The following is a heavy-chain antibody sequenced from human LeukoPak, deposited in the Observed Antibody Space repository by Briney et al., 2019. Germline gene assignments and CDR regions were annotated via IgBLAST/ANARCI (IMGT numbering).Heavy chain of an antibody. CDR2: ISYDGSSK. J-gene: IGHJ3*02. CDR1: GFTFSSYA. CDR3: ARDLQDDAFDI. Sequence: GRSLRLSCAASGFTFSSYAMHWVRQAPGKGLEWVAVISYDGSSKYYADSVKGRFTISRDNSKNTLYLQMNSLRAEDTAVYYCARDLQDDAFDIWGQGTMVTVSS. V-gene: IGHV3-30-3*01.